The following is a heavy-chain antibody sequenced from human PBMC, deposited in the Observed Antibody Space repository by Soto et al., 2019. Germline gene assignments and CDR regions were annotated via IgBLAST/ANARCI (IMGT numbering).Heavy chain of an antibody. Sequence: GASVKASCKASGYTFTSYGSSWVRQAPGKGLEWMGWISAYNGNTNYAQKLQGRVTMTTDTSTSTAYMELRSLRSDDTAVYYCARSGSLNDPDWFDPWGQGTLVTVSS. J-gene: IGHJ5*02. CDR1: GYTFTSYG. D-gene: IGHD3-10*01. CDR2: ISAYNGNT. CDR3: ARSGSLNDPDWFDP. V-gene: IGHV1-18*01.